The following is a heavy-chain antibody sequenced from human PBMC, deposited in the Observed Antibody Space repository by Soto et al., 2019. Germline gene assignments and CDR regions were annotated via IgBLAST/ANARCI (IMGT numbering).Heavy chain of an antibody. CDR1: GGSIRSSSNY. Sequence: SETLSLTCTVSGGSIRSSSNYWGWIRQPPGKGLEWIANVYYSGSTYYNPSLRSRVTTSVDTSKNQFSLKLSSVTAADTAVYYCARGKTVAAAGPFDYWGQGTLVTVSS. D-gene: IGHD6-13*01. CDR3: ARGKTVAAAGPFDY. V-gene: IGHV4-39*07. CDR2: VYYSGST. J-gene: IGHJ4*02.